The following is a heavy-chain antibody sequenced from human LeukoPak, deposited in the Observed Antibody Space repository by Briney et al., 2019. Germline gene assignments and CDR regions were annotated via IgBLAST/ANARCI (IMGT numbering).Heavy chain of an antibody. CDR2: IKQGGSEK. V-gene: IGHV3-7*01. Sequence: GGSLRLSCAASGFTFSSYWMSWVRQAPGKGLEWVANIKQGGSEKYYVDSVKGRFTISRDNAKKSLYLQMNSLRAEDTAVYYCATHYGDYDNDAFDIWGQGTMVTVSS. CDR3: ATHYGDYDNDAFDI. J-gene: IGHJ3*02. CDR1: GFTFSSYW. D-gene: IGHD4-17*01.